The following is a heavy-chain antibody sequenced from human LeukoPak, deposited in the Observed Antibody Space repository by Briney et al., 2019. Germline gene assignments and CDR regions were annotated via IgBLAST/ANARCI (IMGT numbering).Heavy chain of an antibody. Sequence: GRSLRLSCAASGFTFSSYAMHWVRQAPGKGLEGVSYISSSSSTIYYADSVKGRFTISRDNAKNSLYLQMNSLRAEDTAVYYCASVVVPAAPPHDYRGQGTLVTVSS. D-gene: IGHD2-2*01. CDR3: ASVVVPAAPPHDY. J-gene: IGHJ4*02. CDR1: GFTFSSYA. V-gene: IGHV3-48*01. CDR2: ISSSSSTI.